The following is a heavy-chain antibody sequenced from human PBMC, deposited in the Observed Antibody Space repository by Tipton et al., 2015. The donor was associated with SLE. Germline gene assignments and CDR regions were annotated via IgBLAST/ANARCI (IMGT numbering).Heavy chain of an antibody. Sequence: SLRLSCAASGFTFSSYGMNWVRQTPGKGLEWVAFIWSDGTNEYYIDSVKGRFTISRDNSKNTLYLQMNSLRVEDTAVYYCAKGTETTFYYFDYWGQGTLVTVSS. V-gene: IGHV3-30*02. CDR1: GFTFSSYG. CDR2: IWSDGTNE. D-gene: IGHD4-17*01. J-gene: IGHJ4*02. CDR3: AKGTETTFYYFDY.